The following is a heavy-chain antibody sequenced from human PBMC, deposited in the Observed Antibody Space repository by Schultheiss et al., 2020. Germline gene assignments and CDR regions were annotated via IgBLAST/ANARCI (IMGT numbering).Heavy chain of an antibody. CDR3: ARVLPLLWFGESPVPPSYYGMDV. CDR2: ISSSSSYI. D-gene: IGHD3-10*01. Sequence: GGSLRLSCAASGFTFSSYSMNWVRQAPGKGLEWVSSISSSSSYIYYADSVKGRFTISRDNAKNSLYLQMNSLRAEDTAVYYCARVLPLLWFGESPVPPSYYGMDVWGQGTTVTVSS. V-gene: IGHV3-21*01. CDR1: GFTFSSYS. J-gene: IGHJ6*02.